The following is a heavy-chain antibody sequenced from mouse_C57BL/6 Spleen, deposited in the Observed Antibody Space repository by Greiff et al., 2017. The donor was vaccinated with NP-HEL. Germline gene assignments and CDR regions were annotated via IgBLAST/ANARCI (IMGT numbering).Heavy chain of an antibody. CDR1: GYTFTSYW. CDR3: ARFPLLLQHYAMDY. Sequence: VQLQQSGAELVKPGASVKLSGKASGYTFTSYWMQWVKQRPGQGLEWIGEIDPSDSYTNYNQKFKGKATLTVDTSSSTAYMQLSSLTSEDSAVYYCARFPLLLQHYAMDYWGQGTSVTVSS. V-gene: IGHV1-50*01. D-gene: IGHD2-1*01. J-gene: IGHJ4*01. CDR2: IDPSDSYT.